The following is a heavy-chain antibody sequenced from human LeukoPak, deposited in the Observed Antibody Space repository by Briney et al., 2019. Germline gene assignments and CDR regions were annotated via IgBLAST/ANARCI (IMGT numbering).Heavy chain of an antibody. CDR1: GFNFNSYE. CDR3: ARDLGYSFGHFDY. CDR2: ISSTGGTI. V-gene: IGHV3-48*03. J-gene: IGHJ4*02. Sequence: GGFLRLSCAASGFNFNSYEVNWVRQAPGKGLEWLSYISSTGGTIYYADSVKGRFTISRDNAKNSLYLQMNSLRVEDTAIYYCARDLGYSFGHFDYWGQGTLVTVSS. D-gene: IGHD5-18*01.